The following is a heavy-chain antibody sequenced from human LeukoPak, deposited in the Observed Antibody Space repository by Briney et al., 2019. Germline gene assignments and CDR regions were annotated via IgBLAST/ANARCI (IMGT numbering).Heavy chain of an antibody. CDR3: AKDTTYYYGSGSYSRYFQH. CDR2: ISGSGGST. Sequence: GGSLRLSCAASGFTFSSYAMSWDRQAPGKGLEWVSDISGSGGSTYYADSVKGRLTISRDNSKNTLYLQMNSLRAEDTAVYYCAKDTTYYYGSGSYSRYFQHWGQGTLVTVSS. J-gene: IGHJ1*01. V-gene: IGHV3-23*01. D-gene: IGHD3-10*01. CDR1: GFTFSSYA.